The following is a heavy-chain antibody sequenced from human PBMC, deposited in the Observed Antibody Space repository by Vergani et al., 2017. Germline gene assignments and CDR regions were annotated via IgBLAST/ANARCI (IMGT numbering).Heavy chain of an antibody. J-gene: IGHJ6*03. D-gene: IGHD6-25*01. CDR2: ISSSGSTI. CDR1: GFTFSSYE. V-gene: IGHV3-48*03. Sequence: EVQLVESGGGLVQPGGSLRLSCAASGFTFSSYEMNWVRQAPGKGLEWVSYISSSGSTIYYADSVKGRFTISRDNAKNSLYLQMNSLRAEDTAVYYCARAAVSLYYYYMDVWGKGTTVTVSS. CDR3: ARAAVSLYYYYMDV.